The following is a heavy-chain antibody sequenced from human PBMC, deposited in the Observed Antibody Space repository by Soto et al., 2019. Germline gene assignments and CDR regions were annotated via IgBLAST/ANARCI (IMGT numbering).Heavy chain of an antibody. CDR3: ARAKMVYVIRWVGWFDP. Sequence: QVQLQESGPGLVKPSQTLSLTCTVSGGSISSGGYYWSWIRQHPGKGLEWIGYIYYSGSTYYNPSLKSRVTISVDTSKNQFSLKLSSVTAADTAVYYCARAKMVYVIRWVGWFDPWGQGTLVTVSS. CDR1: GGSISSGGYY. J-gene: IGHJ5*02. CDR2: IYYSGST. V-gene: IGHV4-31*03. D-gene: IGHD2-8*01.